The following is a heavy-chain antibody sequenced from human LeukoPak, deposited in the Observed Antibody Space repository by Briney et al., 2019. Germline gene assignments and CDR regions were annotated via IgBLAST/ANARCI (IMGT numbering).Heavy chain of an antibody. CDR3: ARRVTNVWFDP. D-gene: IGHD4-11*01. CDR1: GGSFSGNY. J-gene: IGHJ5*02. V-gene: IGHV4-34*01. Sequence: SETLSLTCAVHGGSFSGNYWTLIRQTPGRGLEWIGESSPTGDITGYNPSLKGRATISVDSSKNQFSLKLSSVTAADTAVYYCARRVTNVWFDPWGQGTLVTVSS. CDR2: SSPTGDIT.